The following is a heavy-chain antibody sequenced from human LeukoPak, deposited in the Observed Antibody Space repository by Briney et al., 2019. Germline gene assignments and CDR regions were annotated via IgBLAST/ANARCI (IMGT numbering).Heavy chain of an antibody. CDR2: IHYTGTT. J-gene: IGHJ3*02. Sequence: SETLSLTCTVSGGSLRSGSYYWSWIRQPPGKGLEWIGYIHYTGTTNNSPSLKSRVTISIDTSKNQFPLKLTSVTAADTAVYYCARDRDYGDSGRAFDIWGHGTMVTVAS. V-gene: IGHV4-61*01. D-gene: IGHD4-17*01. CDR3: ARDRDYGDSGRAFDI. CDR1: GGSLRSGSYY.